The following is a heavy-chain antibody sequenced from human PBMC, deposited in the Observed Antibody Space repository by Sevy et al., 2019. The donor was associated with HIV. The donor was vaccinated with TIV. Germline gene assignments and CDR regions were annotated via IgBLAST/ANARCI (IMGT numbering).Heavy chain of an antibody. V-gene: IGHV3-74*01. CDR3: ARGKALGWFDP. J-gene: IGHJ5*02. Sequence: GGSLRLSCAASGFTFDSYWLHWVRQDPWKGLEWVSCVDIDGSRTEYADSVKGRFTISRDNAKNMLYLEMNSLRVEDTAEYYCARGKALGWFDPWGQGTQVTVSS. CDR1: GFTFDSYW. CDR2: VDIDGSRT. D-gene: IGHD6-6*01.